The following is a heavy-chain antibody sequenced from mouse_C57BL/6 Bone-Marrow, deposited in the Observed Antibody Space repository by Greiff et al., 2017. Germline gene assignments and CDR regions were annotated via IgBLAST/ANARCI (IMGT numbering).Heavy chain of an antibody. V-gene: IGHV1-39*01. CDR2: INPNYGTT. CDR1: GYSFTDYN. CDR3: ARGYDYDYAMDY. J-gene: IGHJ4*01. D-gene: IGHD2-4*01. Sequence: VQLKESGPELVKPGASVKISCKASGYSFTDYNMNWVKQSNGKSLEWIGVINPNYGTTSYNQKFKGKATLTVDQSSSTAHMQLNSLTSEDSAVYYCARGYDYDYAMDYWGQGTSVTVSS.